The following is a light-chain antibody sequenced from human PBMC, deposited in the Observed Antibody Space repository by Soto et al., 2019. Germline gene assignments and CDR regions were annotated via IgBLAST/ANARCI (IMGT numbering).Light chain of an antibody. Sequence: QSALTQPRSVSGSPGQSVTLSCTGTSSDVGGYHYVSWYQHHRGKAPKIIIYDVNKRPSGVPDRFSGSKSGSTASLTISGLQTEDEADYYCCSYAGSYTLVFGGGTQLTVL. V-gene: IGLV2-11*01. J-gene: IGLJ2*01. CDR3: CSYAGSYTLV. CDR2: DVN. CDR1: SSDVGGYHY.